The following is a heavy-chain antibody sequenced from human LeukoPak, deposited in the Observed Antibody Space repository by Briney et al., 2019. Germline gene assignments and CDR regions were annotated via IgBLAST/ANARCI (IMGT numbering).Heavy chain of an antibody. V-gene: IGHV4-34*01. J-gene: IGHJ6*03. CDR2: INHSGST. CDR1: GGSFSGYY. CDR3: ARAPPRHDYYYYYYMDV. Sequence: SETLSLTCAVYGGSFSGYYWSWIRQPPGKGLEWIGEINHSGSTNYNPSLKSRVTISVDTSKNQFSLKLSSVTAAETAVYYCARAPPRHDYYYYYYMDVWGKGTTVTVSS.